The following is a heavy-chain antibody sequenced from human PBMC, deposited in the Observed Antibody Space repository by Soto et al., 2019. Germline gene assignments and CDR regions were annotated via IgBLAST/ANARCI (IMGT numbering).Heavy chain of an antibody. Sequence: KPSETLSLTCTVSGGSISSNYWTWIRQPPGKGLEWIGYVYNSGSTNYNPSLKSRVTISEDTSKSQFSLKVNSMTAADTAVYYCARYRREAVAGYTLDNWGQGIVVTAPQ. D-gene: IGHD6-13*01. J-gene: IGHJ4*02. V-gene: IGHV4-59*01. CDR1: GGSISSNY. CDR2: VYNSGST. CDR3: ARYRREAVAGYTLDN.